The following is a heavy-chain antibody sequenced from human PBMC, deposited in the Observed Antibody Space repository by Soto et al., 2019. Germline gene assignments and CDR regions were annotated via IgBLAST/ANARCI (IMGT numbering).Heavy chain of an antibody. V-gene: IGHV4-34*01. CDR3: ARGSRLYGMDV. CDR2: INHSGST. J-gene: IGHJ6*02. CDR1: GGSFSGYY. D-gene: IGHD6-13*01. Sequence: QVQLQQWGAGLLKPSETLSLTCAVYGGSFSGYYWSWIRQPPGKGLEWIGEINHSGSTNYNPSLKSRVNISVNTSKNQFSLKLSSVTAADTAVYYCARGSRLYGMDVWGQGTTVTVSS.